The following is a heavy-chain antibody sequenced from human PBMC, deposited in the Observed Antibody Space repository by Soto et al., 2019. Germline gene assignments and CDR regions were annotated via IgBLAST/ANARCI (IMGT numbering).Heavy chain of an antibody. V-gene: IGHV3-23*01. J-gene: IGHJ3*02. CDR1: GFTFSSYA. CDR2: ITSSGSIT. CDR3: ARQFDI. Sequence: EVQLLESGGGLVQPGGSLRLSCAASGFTFSSYAMSWVRQAPGKGLEWVSAITSSGSITSYADSVKGRFTISRDDAKNSLYLQMNSLRDEDTAVYYCARQFDIWGQGTMVTVSS.